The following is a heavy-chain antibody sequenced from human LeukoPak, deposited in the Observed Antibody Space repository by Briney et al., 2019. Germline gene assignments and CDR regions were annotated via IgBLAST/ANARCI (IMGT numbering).Heavy chain of an antibody. J-gene: IGHJ4*02. Sequence: GRSLRLSCAASGFTFSSCGMHWVRQAPGKGLEWVAVITYDGDTTYFEDSVKGRFTISRDTSKSTLYLQMNSLGAEGTAVYYCVKEQGSGSYRTADYWGQGTLVTVSS. CDR2: ITYDGDTT. CDR3: VKEQGSGSYRTADY. V-gene: IGHV3-30*18. CDR1: GFTFSSCG. D-gene: IGHD3-10*01.